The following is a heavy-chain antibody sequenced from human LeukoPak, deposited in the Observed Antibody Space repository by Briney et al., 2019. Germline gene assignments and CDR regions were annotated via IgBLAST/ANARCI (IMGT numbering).Heavy chain of an antibody. D-gene: IGHD6-13*01. J-gene: IGHJ6*02. V-gene: IGHV5-10-1*01. CDR2: MDPSDSYI. CDR1: GYSVTSYL. Sequence: GESLKISCNGSGYSVTSYLISGVRQMPGKRLEGRGRMDPSDSYIYLSPYFHGNVTLSAGESISPAYLQWSSLKASATAMSSCASHGVGSRAAAAGYGMDVWGQGTMVIVSS. CDR3: ASHGVGSRAAAAGYGMDV.